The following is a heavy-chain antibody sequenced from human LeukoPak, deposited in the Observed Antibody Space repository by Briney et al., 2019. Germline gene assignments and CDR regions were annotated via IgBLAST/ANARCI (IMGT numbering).Heavy chain of an antibody. J-gene: IGHJ4*02. D-gene: IGHD5-18*01. V-gene: IGHV3-48*03. Sequence: GGSLRLSCAASGFTFSSYEMNWVRQAPGKGLEWVSYISSSGSTIYYADSVKGRFTISRDNAKNSLYLQMNSLRAEDTAVYYCAGDRGYSYGFDYWGQGTLVTVSS. CDR2: ISSSGSTI. CDR3: AGDRGYSYGFDY. CDR1: GFTFSSYE.